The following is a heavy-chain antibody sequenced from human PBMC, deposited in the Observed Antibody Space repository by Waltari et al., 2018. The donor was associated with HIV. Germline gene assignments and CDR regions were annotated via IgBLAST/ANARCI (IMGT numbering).Heavy chain of an antibody. CDR2: ISSSGSSI. V-gene: IGHV3-48*03. J-gene: IGHJ2*01. CDR1: GFTSSSYE. Sequence: EVKLVEYGGGLVQPGGSVRLSCAASGFTSSSYEMNWVRQAPGKGLEWISYISSSGSSIYYADSVKGRFTISRDNGKKSLYLQMNILRAEDTAVYYCAKVREKQLWLRNWDFDLWGRGTLVTVSS. D-gene: IGHD5-18*01. CDR3: AKVREKQLWLRNWDFDL.